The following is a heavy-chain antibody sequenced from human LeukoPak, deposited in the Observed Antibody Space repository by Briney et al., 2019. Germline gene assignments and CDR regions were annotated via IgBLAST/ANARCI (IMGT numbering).Heavy chain of an antibody. V-gene: IGHV1-2*02. CDR3: ARLILYYYGSGSYYYFDY. CDR2: INPNSGDT. CDR1: GYTFTSYD. Sequence: GASVKVSCKASGYTFTSYDINWVRQAPGQGLEWMGWINPNSGDTNYAQKFQGRVTMTRDTSISTAYMELSRLRSDDTAVYYCARLILYYYGSGSYYYFDYWGQGTLVTVSS. J-gene: IGHJ4*02. D-gene: IGHD3-10*01.